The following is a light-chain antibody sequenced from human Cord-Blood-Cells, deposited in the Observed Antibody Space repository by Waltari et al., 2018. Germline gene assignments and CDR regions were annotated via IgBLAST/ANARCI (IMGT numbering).Light chain of an antibody. CDR2: AAS. CDR1: QSISSY. V-gene: IGKV1-39*01. CDR3: QQSYSTHTWT. Sequence: DIQMTQSPSSLSASVGDRVTITCRASQSISSYLNWYQQKPGKAPKLLIYAASSLQSGGPSRFSGSGSGTDFTLTISSLQPEDFATYYCQQSYSTHTWTFGQGTKVEIK. J-gene: IGKJ1*01.